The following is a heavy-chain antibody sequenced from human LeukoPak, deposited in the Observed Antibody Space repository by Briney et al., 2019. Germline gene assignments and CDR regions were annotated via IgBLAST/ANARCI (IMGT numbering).Heavy chain of an antibody. CDR3: AKDPEF. Sequence: GGSLRPSCAASGFTFSIYGMHWVRQAPGKGLEWVAFIRYDGSNKYYADSAKGRFTISRDNSKNMLYLQMNSLRAEDTAVYYCAKDPEFWGQGILVTVSS. D-gene: IGHD3-10*01. V-gene: IGHV3-30*02. J-gene: IGHJ4*02. CDR2: IRYDGSNK. CDR1: GFTFSIYG.